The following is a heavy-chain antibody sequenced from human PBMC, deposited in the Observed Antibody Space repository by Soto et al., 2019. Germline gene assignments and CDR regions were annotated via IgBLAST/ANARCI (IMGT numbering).Heavy chain of an antibody. CDR2: IWYDGSNK. CDR1: GFTFSSYG. V-gene: IGHV3-33*01. CDR3: TTSAMIVVLYYFDY. J-gene: IGHJ4*02. D-gene: IGHD3-22*01. Sequence: GGSLRLSCAASGFTFSSYGMHWVRQAPGKGLEWVAVIWYDGSNKYYADSVKGRFTISRDNSKNTLYLQMNSLRAEDTAVYYCTTSAMIVVLYYFDYWGQGTLVTVSS.